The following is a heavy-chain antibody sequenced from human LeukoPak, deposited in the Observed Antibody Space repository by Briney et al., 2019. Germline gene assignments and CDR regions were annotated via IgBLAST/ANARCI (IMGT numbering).Heavy chain of an antibody. J-gene: IGHJ6*02. Sequence: ASVKVSCKASGYTFTGYYMHWVRQAPGQGLEWMGRINPNSGGTNYAQKFQGRVTMTRDTSISTAYMELSRLRSDDTAVYYCARIQFSGNEFYYYYGMDVWGQGTTVTVSS. D-gene: IGHD4-23*01. CDR2: INPNSGGT. CDR3: ARIQFSGNEFYYYYGMDV. CDR1: GYTFTGYY. V-gene: IGHV1-2*06.